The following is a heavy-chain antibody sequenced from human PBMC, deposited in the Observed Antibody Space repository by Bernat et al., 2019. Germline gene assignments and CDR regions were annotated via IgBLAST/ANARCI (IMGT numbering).Heavy chain of an antibody. CDR3: DCRGTGGRVY. J-gene: IGHJ4*02. CDR1: GFTFSNHV. D-gene: IGHD2-8*02. CDR2: ISGSGGTT. Sequence: EVQLLESGGVLIQPGGSLRLSCSASGFTFSNHVLSWVRQASGKGLEWVSGISGSGGTTYYADSVKGRFTISRDNSKNTLYLQMNSLGAEDSDVYYCDCRGTGGRVYWGQGTLVTVSS. V-gene: IGHV3-23*01.